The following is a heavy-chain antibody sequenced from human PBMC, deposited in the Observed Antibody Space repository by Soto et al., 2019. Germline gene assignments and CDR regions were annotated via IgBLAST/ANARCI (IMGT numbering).Heavy chain of an antibody. J-gene: IGHJ4*02. Sequence: QVQLVQSGAEVKKPGASVKVSCKASGYTFTSYHITWVRQAPGQGLEWMGWVSAYNGNTNYAQKLQGRVTMTTDTSTSTAYMEPRSLSSDYTAVYYSARDSPPPREWGPGTLVTVSS. CDR1: GYTFTSYH. V-gene: IGHV1-18*01. CDR2: VSAYNGNT. CDR3: ARDSPPPRE.